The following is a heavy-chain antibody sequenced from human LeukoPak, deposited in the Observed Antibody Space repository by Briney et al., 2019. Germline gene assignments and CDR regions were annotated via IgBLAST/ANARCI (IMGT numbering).Heavy chain of an antibody. V-gene: IGHV3-30-3*02. CDR1: GFTFSSYA. J-gene: IGHJ4*02. D-gene: IGHD3-22*01. CDR3: AKSTPNITMKVVVITTPFDY. Sequence: PGGSLRLSCAASGFTFSSYAMHWVRQAPGKGLEWVAVISYDGGNKYYADSVKGRFTISQDNSKNTLYLQMNSLRAEDTGVYYCAKSTPNITMKVVVITTPFDYWGQGTLVTVSS. CDR2: ISYDGGNK.